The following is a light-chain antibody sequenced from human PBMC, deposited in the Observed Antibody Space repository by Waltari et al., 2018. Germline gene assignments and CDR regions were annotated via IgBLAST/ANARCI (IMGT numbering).Light chain of an antibody. CDR1: QDITNY. CDR3: QQYNHYPIT. V-gene: IGKV1-16*01. Sequence: DIQMTQSPSSLSASVGDTVTLTCRASQDITNYLAWFQQRPGKAPKSLIYAASTLQGGVPSRFRGVGVGTDFTLIISNLQPEDFATYYCQQYNHYPITFGQGTRL. J-gene: IGKJ5*01. CDR2: AAS.